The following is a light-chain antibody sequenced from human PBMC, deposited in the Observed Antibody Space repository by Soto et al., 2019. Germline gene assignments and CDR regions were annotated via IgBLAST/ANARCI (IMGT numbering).Light chain of an antibody. V-gene: IGLV2-11*01. CDR3: CSYAGIPRYV. CDR1: SSDVGGYNY. CDR2: DVS. Sequence: QSALTQPRSVSGSPGQSVTISCTGTSSDVGGYNYVSWYQQHPGKAPKVMIYDVSERPSGVPDRFSGSKSGNTASLTISGLQAEDEADYYCCSYAGIPRYVFGTGNKVTV. J-gene: IGLJ1*01.